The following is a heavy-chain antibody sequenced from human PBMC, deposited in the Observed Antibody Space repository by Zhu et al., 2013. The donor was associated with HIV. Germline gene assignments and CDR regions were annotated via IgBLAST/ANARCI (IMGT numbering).Heavy chain of an antibody. V-gene: IGHV1-69*01. Sequence: QVQLVQSGAEVKKPGSSVKVSCKASGGTFSSYAISWVRQAPGQGLEWMGGIIPIFGTANYAQKFQGRVTITADESTSTAYMELSSLRSEDTAVYYCARALLDIVVVPAATVGWFDPWGQGTLVTVSS. J-gene: IGHJ5*02. CDR1: GGTFSSYA. CDR3: ARALLDIVVVPAATVGWFDP. CDR2: IIPIFGTA. D-gene: IGHD2-2*03.